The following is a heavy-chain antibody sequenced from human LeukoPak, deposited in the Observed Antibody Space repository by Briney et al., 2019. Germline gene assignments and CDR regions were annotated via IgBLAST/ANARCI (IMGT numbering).Heavy chain of an antibody. CDR1: GFNFSAYD. Sequence: GGSLRLSCAASGFNFSAYDMHWVRQAPGKGLEWVAFIRYDGNLKYYADSVKGRFTISRDNSKNTLDLQMNSLRVEDTAVYYCAKPTSLKDANYGLTGTNYWGQGILVTVSS. CDR2: IRYDGNLK. V-gene: IGHV3-30*02. J-gene: IGHJ4*02. CDR3: AKPTSLKDANYGLTGTNY. D-gene: IGHD1-14*01.